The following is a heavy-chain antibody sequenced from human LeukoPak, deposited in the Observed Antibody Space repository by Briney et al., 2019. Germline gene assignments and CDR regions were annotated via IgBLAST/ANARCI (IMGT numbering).Heavy chain of an antibody. D-gene: IGHD2-21*02. CDR2: IYYSGST. J-gene: IGHJ6*02. V-gene: IGHV4-30-4*01. CDR3: AREYCGGDCYLYYYYGMDV. Sequence: SETLSLTCTVSGGSISSGDYYWSWIRQPPGKGLEWIGYIYYSGSTYYSPSLKSRVTISVDTSKNHFSLKLSSVTAADTAVYYCAREYCGGDCYLYYYYGMDVWGQGTTVTVSS. CDR1: GGSISSGDYY.